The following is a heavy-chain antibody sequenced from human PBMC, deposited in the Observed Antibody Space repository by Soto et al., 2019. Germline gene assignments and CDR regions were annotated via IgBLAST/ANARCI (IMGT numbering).Heavy chain of an antibody. Sequence: QITLKESGPTLVKPTQTLTLTCTFSGFSLSTGGVGVGWVRQPPGKALEWLAFIYWDDDKRYNPSLKTMLTITKGSSKNRMVRILTDMDPVDTATYFCAHSLPGSSTGCDTGIFDYWGQGTLVTVSS. D-gene: IGHD2-8*02. CDR1: GFSLSTGGVG. V-gene: IGHV2-5*02. J-gene: IGHJ4*02. CDR2: IYWDDDK. CDR3: AHSLPGSSTGCDTGIFDY.